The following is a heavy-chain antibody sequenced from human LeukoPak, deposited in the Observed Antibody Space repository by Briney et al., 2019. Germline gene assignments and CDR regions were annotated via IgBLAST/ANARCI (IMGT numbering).Heavy chain of an antibody. D-gene: IGHD2-21*02. CDR1: GGSISSYY. CDR2: IYYSGST. CDR3: ARSCGGDCYTDY. J-gene: IGHJ4*02. Sequence: SETLSLTCTVSGGSISSYYWSWIRQPPGKGLEWIGYIYYSGSTNYNPSLKSRVTISVDTSKNQFSLKLSSVTAADTAVYYCARSCGGDCYTDYWGQGTRVTVSS. V-gene: IGHV4-59*01.